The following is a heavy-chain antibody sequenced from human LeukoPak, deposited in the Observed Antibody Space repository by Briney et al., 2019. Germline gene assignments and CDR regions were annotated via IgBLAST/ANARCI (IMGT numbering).Heavy chain of an antibody. Sequence: SETLSLTCAVYGGSFSGYYWSWIRQPPGKGLEWIGEINHSGSTNYNPSLKSRVTISVDKSKNQFSLKLSSVTAADTAVYYCARDAGVGATHFDYWGQGTLVTVSS. CDR1: GGSFSGYY. CDR2: INHSGST. CDR3: ARDAGVGATHFDY. V-gene: IGHV4-34*01. D-gene: IGHD1-26*01. J-gene: IGHJ4*02.